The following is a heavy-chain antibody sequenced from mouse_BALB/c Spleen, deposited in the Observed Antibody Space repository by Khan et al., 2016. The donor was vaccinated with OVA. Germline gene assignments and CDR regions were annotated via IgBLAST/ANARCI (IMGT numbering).Heavy chain of an antibody. Sequence: QVQLKQSGAELARPGASVKMSCKASGYTFTSYTIHWIKQRPGQGLEWIGYINPSSGYTNYNQKFKDKATLTADKSSTTAYMQLISLTSDDSAVYDCARDGAYYRNDGWFAYWGQGTLVTVSA. D-gene: IGHD2-14*01. CDR3: ARDGAYYRNDGWFAY. CDR1: GYTFTSYT. CDR2: INPSSGYT. V-gene: IGHV1-4*01. J-gene: IGHJ3*01.